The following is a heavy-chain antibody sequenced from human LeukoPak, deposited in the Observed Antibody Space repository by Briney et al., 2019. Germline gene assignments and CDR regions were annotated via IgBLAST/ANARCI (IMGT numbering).Heavy chain of an antibody. CDR1: GFTFDDYP. CDR2: ISGDGGTT. V-gene: IGHV3-43*02. CDR3: AKDYY. J-gene: IGHJ4*02. Sequence: GGSLRLSCAGSGFTFDDYPMHWVRHSPGKGLEWLSLISGDGGTTYYADSVKGRFTISRDNSKNLLYLQMNRLKTDDTALYYCAKDYYWGQGILVTVSS.